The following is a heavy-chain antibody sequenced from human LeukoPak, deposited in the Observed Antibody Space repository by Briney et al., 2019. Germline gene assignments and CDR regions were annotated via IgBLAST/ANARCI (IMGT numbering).Heavy chain of an antibody. CDR1: GGSISSYY. CDR3: ARVEEGYGSGRRENYYYYYMDV. Sequence: SETLSLTCTVSGGSISSYYWSWIRQPPGKGLEWIGYIYFSGSTNYNPSLKSRVTISVDTSKNQLSLRLSSVTAADTAAYYCARVEEGYGSGRRENYYYYYMDVWGKGTTVTISS. V-gene: IGHV4-59*01. CDR2: IYFSGST. D-gene: IGHD3-10*01. J-gene: IGHJ6*03.